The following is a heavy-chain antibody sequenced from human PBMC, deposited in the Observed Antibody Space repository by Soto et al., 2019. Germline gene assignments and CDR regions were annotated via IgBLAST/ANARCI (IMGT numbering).Heavy chain of an antibody. CDR3: AKEGTSGVYYFDY. D-gene: IGHD6-19*01. Sequence: EVRLLESGGGLVQPGGSLRLSCAASGFTFSNYAMNWVRQAPGKGLEWVSTISGSGGSPYYADSVKGRFTISRDNSKNTLYLQMHSLRAGDSAIYYCAKEGTSGVYYFDYWGQGTLVTVSS. CDR2: ISGSGGSP. J-gene: IGHJ4*02. V-gene: IGHV3-23*01. CDR1: GFTFSNYA.